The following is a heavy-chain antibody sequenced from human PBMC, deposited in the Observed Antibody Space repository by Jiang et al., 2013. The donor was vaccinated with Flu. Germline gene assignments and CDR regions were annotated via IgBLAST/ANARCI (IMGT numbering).Heavy chain of an antibody. J-gene: IGHJ4*02. Sequence: SQTLSLTCAISGDSVSSNSATWNWIRHSPSRGLEWLGRTYYRSKWYYDYAVSLKSRMTINPDTFKNQLSLQLNSVTPEDTAVYYCARYGDTPLDYWGRGTLVTVSS. D-gene: IGHD4-17*01. CDR1: GDSVSSNSAT. V-gene: IGHV6-1*01. CDR2: TYYRSKWYY. CDR3: ARYGDTPLDY.